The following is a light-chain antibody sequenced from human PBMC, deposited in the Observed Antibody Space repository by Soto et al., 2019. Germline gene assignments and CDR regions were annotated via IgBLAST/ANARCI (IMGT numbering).Light chain of an antibody. CDR3: HKRQSWPRT. J-gene: IGKJ1*01. V-gene: IGKV3-11*01. CDR1: QYINTR. CDR2: QNS. Sequence: ELLLTQSPATLSAFAGDSVTLSCRASQYINTRLAWYQHRPGQAPRLLIYQNSIRAAGIPDRFSASGTGTDLNLTISEVQPEDFAVYYCHKRQSWPRTFGQGTKVDIK.